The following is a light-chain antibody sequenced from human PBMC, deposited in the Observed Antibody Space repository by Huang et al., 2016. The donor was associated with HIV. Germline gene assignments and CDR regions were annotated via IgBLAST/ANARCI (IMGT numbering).Light chain of an antibody. CDR3: QQYDNLPGT. Sequence: DIQMTQSPSSLSASVGDSVTITCPAMQDISNYLHWYQQKPGKAPKLLIYDASNLETGGPSRFSGSGSGTDFTFTISSLQPEDIATYYCQQYDNLPGTFGGGTKVEIK. J-gene: IGKJ4*01. V-gene: IGKV1-33*01. CDR2: DAS. CDR1: QDISNY.